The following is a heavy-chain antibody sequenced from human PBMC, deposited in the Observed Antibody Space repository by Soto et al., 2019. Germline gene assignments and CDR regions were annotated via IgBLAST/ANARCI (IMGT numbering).Heavy chain of an antibody. CDR2: INTDEGSST. CDR3: ARGVPRFGKIDY. D-gene: IGHD3-10*01. CDR1: GFTFSSYW. Sequence: GGSLRLSCAASGFTFSSYWMHWVRQVPGKGLVWVSCINTDEGSSTFYADSVKGRFTISRDNARNTVYLHLSSLRAEDTGIYYCARGVPRFGKIDYWGQGTLVTVSS. J-gene: IGHJ4*02. V-gene: IGHV3-74*01.